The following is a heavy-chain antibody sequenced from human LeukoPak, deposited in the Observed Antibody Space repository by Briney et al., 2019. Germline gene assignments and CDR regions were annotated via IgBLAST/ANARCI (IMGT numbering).Heavy chain of an antibody. J-gene: IGHJ4*02. CDR3: ARSTSAWGVPYDY. Sequence: PSETLSLTCTVSGGSISSYYWTWIRQPPGKELEGIGYIFYSGSTNYNPSLKSRVTISVDTSKNQFSLKLSSVTAAGTAVYYCARSTSAWGVPYDYWGQGTLVTVSS. D-gene: IGHD3-10*01. CDR1: GGSISSYY. CDR2: IFYSGST. V-gene: IGHV4-59*01.